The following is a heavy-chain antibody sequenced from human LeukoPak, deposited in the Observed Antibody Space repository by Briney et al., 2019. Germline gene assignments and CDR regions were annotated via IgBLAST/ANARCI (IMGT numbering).Heavy chain of an antibody. CDR2: IYSGGST. J-gene: IGHJ4*02. Sequence: GGSLRLSCATSGFTVSDNYMSRVRQAPGKGLEWVSVIYSGGSTFYADSVKGRFTISRDSSKNTLYLQMNSLRGEDTAVYYCARDRAYTYGFAYYFADWGQGTLVTVSS. CDR3: ARDRAYTYGFAYYFAD. D-gene: IGHD5-18*01. CDR1: GFTVSDNY. V-gene: IGHV3-66*01.